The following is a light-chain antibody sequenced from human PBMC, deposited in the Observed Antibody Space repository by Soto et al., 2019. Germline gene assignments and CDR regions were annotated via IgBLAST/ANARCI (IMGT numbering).Light chain of an antibody. CDR2: KAS. CDR1: QSISSW. CDR3: QQYNSYAWT. Sequence: DIQMTQSPSTLSASVGDRVTITCRASQSISSWLAWYQQKPGKAPKLLIYKASSLESGVPSRFSGSGSGTEVTLTLSSLQPDDFATYYCQQYNSYAWTFGQGTKVEI. J-gene: IGKJ1*01. V-gene: IGKV1-5*03.